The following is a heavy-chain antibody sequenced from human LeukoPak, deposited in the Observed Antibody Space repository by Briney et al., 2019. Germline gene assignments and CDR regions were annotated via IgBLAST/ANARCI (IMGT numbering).Heavy chain of an antibody. Sequence: QPGGALRLSCAASGFTFSSYEMNWVRQAPGKGLEWVSYISSSGSTIYYADSVKGRFTISRDNAKNSLYLQMNSLRAEDTAVYYCARDPYSEGYFQHWGQGTLVTVSS. CDR2: ISSSGSTI. V-gene: IGHV3-48*03. CDR1: GFTFSSYE. J-gene: IGHJ1*01. CDR3: ARDPYSEGYFQH. D-gene: IGHD1-26*01.